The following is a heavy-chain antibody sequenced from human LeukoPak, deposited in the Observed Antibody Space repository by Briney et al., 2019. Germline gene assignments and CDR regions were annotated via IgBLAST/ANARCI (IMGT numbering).Heavy chain of an antibody. D-gene: IGHD2-21*01. CDR3: AAVIRGTGYFDS. CDR2: VIPILDTT. J-gene: IGHJ4*02. Sequence: SVKVSCKASGYTFTGYYIHWVRQAPGQGLDWMGDVIPILDTTHYAQKFQGRITITADESTSTCYMEMSSLRSEDTAVYFCAAVIRGTGYFDSWGQGTLVTVSS. CDR1: GYTFTGYY. V-gene: IGHV1-69*13.